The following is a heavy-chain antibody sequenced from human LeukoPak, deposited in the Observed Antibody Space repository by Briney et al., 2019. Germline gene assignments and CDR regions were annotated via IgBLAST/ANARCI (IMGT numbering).Heavy chain of an antibody. CDR2: ISYDGSNK. D-gene: IGHD3-22*01. V-gene: IGHV3-30-3*01. CDR1: GLTFSSYA. CDR3: ARSGLHYYDSSGPDY. Sequence: GGSLRLSCAASGLTFSSYAMHWVRQAPGKGLEWVAVISYDGSNKYYADSVKGRFTISRDNSKNTLYLQMNSLRAEDTAVYYCARSGLHYYDSSGPDYWGQGTLVTVSS. J-gene: IGHJ4*02.